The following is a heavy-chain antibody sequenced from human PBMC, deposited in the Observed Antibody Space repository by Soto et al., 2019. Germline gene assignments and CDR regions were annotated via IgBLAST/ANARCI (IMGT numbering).Heavy chain of an antibody. CDR3: ARARGLAVAGTGRYFDY. J-gene: IGHJ4*02. CDR1: GGSFSGYY. D-gene: IGHD6-19*01. V-gene: IGHV4-34*01. Sequence: QVQLQQWGAGLLKPSETLSLTCAVYGGSFSGYYWSWIRQPPGKGLEWIGEINHSRSTNYNPSLKSRVTISVDTSKNQFSLKLSSVTAADTAVYYCARARGLAVAGTGRYFDYWGQGTLVTVSS. CDR2: INHSRST.